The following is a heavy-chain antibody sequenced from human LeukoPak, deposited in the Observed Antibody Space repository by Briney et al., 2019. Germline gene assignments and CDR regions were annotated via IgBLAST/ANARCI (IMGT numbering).Heavy chain of an antibody. V-gene: IGHV1-69*13. D-gene: IGHD3-22*01. CDR2: IIPIFGTA. CDR3: ATLQDYYDSSGYYYLYYYYMDV. Sequence: SVKVACQASGGTFGSYAISWVRQAPGQGLEWMGGIIPIFGTANYAQKFQGRVTITADESTSTAYMELSSLRSEDTAVYYCATLQDYYDSSGYYYLYYYYMDVWGKGTTVTISS. CDR1: GGTFGSYA. J-gene: IGHJ6*03.